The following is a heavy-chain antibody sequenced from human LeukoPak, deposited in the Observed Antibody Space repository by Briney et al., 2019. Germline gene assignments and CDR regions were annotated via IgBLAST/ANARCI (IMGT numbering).Heavy chain of an antibody. J-gene: IGHJ4*02. CDR3: ARGEEYSYGLGIIDY. CDR2: IYYSGST. Sequence: PSGTLSLTCTVSGGSISSGDYYWSWIRQPPGKGLEWIGYIYYSGSTYYNPSLKSRVTISVDTSKNQFSLKLSSVTPADTAVYYCARGEEYSYGLGIIDYWGQGILVTVSS. D-gene: IGHD5-18*01. CDR1: GGSISSGDYY. V-gene: IGHV4-30-4*08.